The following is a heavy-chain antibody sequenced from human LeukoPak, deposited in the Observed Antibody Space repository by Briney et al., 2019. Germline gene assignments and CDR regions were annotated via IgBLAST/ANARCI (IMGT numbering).Heavy chain of an antibody. Sequence: PSETLSLTCTVSGDSISSLYWSWIRQPPGKGLEWIGYIYDSGSTNYNPSLKSRVTISVDTSKNQFSLKLSSVTAADTAVYYCARGGSSTSWGWFDPWGQGTLVTVSS. D-gene: IGHD2-2*01. J-gene: IGHJ5*02. V-gene: IGHV4-59*01. CDR1: GDSISSLY. CDR2: IYDSGST. CDR3: ARGGSSTSWGWFDP.